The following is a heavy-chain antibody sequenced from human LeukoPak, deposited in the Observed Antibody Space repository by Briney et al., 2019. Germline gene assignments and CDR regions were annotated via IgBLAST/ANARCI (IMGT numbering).Heavy chain of an antibody. Sequence: PGGSLRLSCAASGFTFDDYAMHWVRQAPGKGLEWVSGISWNSGSIGYADSVKGRFTISRDNAKNSLSLQMNNLRVEDTAVYYRARAGSHWHYVYWGQGTVVTVSS. CDR3: ARAGSHWHYVY. J-gene: IGHJ4*02. CDR2: ISWNSGSI. D-gene: IGHD3-10*01. V-gene: IGHV3-9*01. CDR1: GFTFDDYA.